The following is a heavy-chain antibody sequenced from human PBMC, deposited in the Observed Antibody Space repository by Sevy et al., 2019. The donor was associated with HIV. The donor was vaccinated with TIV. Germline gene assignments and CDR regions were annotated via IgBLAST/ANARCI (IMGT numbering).Heavy chain of an antibody. J-gene: IGHJ4*02. CDR3: ARDGFTYDSSGYYPLFDY. CDR2: INAGNGNT. V-gene: IGHV1-3*01. D-gene: IGHD3-22*01. CDR1: GYTFTSYA. Sequence: ASVKVSCKASGYTFTSYAMHWVRQAPGQRLEWMGWINAGNGNTKYSQKFQGRVTITRDTSASTAYMGLGSLRSEDTAVYYCARDGFTYDSSGYYPLFDYWGQGTLVTVSS.